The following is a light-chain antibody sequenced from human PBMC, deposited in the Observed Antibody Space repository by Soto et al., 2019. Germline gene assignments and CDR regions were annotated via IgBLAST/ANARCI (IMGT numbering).Light chain of an antibody. J-gene: IGKJ1*01. CDR2: GAS. CDR3: QQYNNWPTAWT. V-gene: IGKV3-15*01. CDR1: QSVSSN. Sequence: EIVMTQSPATLSVSPGERATLSCRASQSVSSNLAWYQQKPGQAPRLLIYGASTRATGIPARFSGSGSGTEFTLTISILQSEDFAVYYCQQYNNWPTAWTFGHGNKVAIK.